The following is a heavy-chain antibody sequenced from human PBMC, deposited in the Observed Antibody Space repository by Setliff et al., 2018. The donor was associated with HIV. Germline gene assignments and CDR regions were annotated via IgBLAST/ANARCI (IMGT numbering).Heavy chain of an antibody. V-gene: IGHV4-34*01. J-gene: IGHJ4*02. CDR3: ARFDVTPMTTRDY. Sequence: ASETLSLTCAFYGASFTDYYWNWIRQPPGKGLEWIGEIHHTGHINYNPSFKSRVTMSLDMSTNQFSLKMASMTAADSAVYYCARFDVTPMTTRDYWGQGTQVTVPQ. CDR2: IHHTGHI. CDR1: GASFTDYY. D-gene: IGHD4-17*01.